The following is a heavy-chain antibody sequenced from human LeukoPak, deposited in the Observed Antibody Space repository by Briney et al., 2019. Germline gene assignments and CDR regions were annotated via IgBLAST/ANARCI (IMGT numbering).Heavy chain of an antibody. CDR1: GFTFSSYA. J-gene: IGHJ6*04. CDR2: ISYDGSNK. CDR3: AKETAAAPLFYYGMDV. D-gene: IGHD6-13*01. Sequence: GGSLRLSCAASGFTFSSYAMHWVRQAPGKGLEWVAVISYDGSNKYYADSVKGQFTISRDNSKNTLYLQMNSLRAEDTAVYYCAKETAAAPLFYYGMDVWGKGTTVTVSS. V-gene: IGHV3-30*04.